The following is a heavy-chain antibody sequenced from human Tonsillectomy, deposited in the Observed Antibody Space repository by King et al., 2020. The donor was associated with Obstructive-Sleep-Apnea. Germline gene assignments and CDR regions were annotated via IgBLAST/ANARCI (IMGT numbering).Heavy chain of an antibody. CDR3: AREESGYNPYYYYGLDV. V-gene: IGHV3-11*01. CDR2: IWSSGTTT. Sequence: HVQLVESGGGLVKPGGSLRLSCAASVFTFSDYYMTWIRQAPGKGLEWVSYIWSSGTTTYYADSVKGRFTISRDNAKNSLYLQMNNLRTEDTAVYYCAREESGYNPYYYYGLDVWGQGTTVTVSS. D-gene: IGHD5-24*01. CDR1: VFTFSDYY. J-gene: IGHJ6*02.